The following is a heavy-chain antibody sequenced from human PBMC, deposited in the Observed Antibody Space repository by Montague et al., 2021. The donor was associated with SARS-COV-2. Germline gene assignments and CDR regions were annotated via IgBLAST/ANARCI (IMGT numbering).Heavy chain of an antibody. CDR1: GAFITSHY. J-gene: IGHJ3*01. D-gene: IGHD2-2*01. CDR3: VRDLYCRSTACIGNAFDV. CDR2: VFSGGNS. V-gene: IGHV4-59*11. Sequence: SETLSLTCTVSGAFITSHYWSWIRQPPGKGLEWIGNVFSGGNSKYNPSLKSRVTLSVDTSKNQFSLKLTSVTTADTALYYCVRDLYCRSTACIGNAFDVWGQGIMVSVFS.